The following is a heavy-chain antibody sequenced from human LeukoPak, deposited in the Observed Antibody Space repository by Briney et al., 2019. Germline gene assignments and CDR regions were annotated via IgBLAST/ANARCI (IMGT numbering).Heavy chain of an antibody. CDR1: GFTFSSYE. J-gene: IGHJ3*02. V-gene: IGHV3-48*03. CDR3: ARRLGDARAFDI. D-gene: IGHD6-25*01. CDR2: ISSSGSTI. Sequence: PGGSLRLSCAASGFTFSSYEVNWVRQAPGKGLEWVSYISSSGSTIYYADSVKGRFTISRDNAKNSLYLQMNSLRAEDTAVYYCARRLGDARAFDIWGQGTMVTVSS.